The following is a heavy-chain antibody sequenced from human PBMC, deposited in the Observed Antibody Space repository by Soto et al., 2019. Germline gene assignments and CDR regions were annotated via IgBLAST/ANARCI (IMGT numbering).Heavy chain of an antibody. CDR3: ASVLRGYPRDFDY. V-gene: IGHV1-69*13. D-gene: IGHD3-22*01. J-gene: IGHJ4*02. Sequence: TVKVSCKASGGTFSSYAISWVRQAHGQGLEWMGGIIPIFGTANYAQKFQGRVTITADESTSTAYMELSSLRSEDTAVYYCASVLRGYPRDFDYWGQGTLVTVSS. CDR2: IIPIFGTA. CDR1: GGTFSSYA.